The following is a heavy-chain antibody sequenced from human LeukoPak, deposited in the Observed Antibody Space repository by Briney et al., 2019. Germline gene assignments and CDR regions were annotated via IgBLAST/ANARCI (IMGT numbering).Heavy chain of an antibody. CDR2: INHSGST. J-gene: IGHJ4*02. CDR1: GGSFSGYY. D-gene: IGHD6-13*01. Sequence: SETLSLTCAVYGGSFSGYYWSWIRQPPGKGLEWIGEINHSGSTNYNPSLKSRVTISVDTSKNQFSLKLSSVTAADAAVYYCARRSSRVPFDYWGQGTLVTVSS. CDR3: ARRSSRVPFDY. V-gene: IGHV4-34*01.